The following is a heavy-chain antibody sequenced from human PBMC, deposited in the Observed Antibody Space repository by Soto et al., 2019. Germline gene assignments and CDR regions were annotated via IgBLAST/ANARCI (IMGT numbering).Heavy chain of an antibody. CDR3: ARGGPLMVRGVITTYYYYYGMDV. V-gene: IGHV3-21*05. Sequence: PGGSLRLSCAASGFTFSNYAMAWVRQAPGKGLEYVSSITGSGEGTYYADSVKGRFTISRDNAKNSLYLQMNSLRAEDTAVYYCARGGPLMVRGVITTYYYYYGMDVWGQGTTVTVSS. CDR2: ITGSGEGT. D-gene: IGHD3-10*01. CDR1: GFTFSNYA. J-gene: IGHJ6*02.